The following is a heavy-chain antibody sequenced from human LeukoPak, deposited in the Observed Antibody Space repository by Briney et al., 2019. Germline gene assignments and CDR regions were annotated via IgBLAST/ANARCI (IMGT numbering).Heavy chain of an antibody. CDR1: GFTFSSYA. D-gene: IGHD3-3*01. Sequence: GGSLRLSCAASGFTFSSYAMSWVRQAPGKGLEWVANIKQDGSEKYYVDSVKGRFTISRDNAKNSLYLQMNSLRAEDTAVYYCARRLRFLEWLLECAFDIWGQGTMVTVSS. J-gene: IGHJ3*02. V-gene: IGHV3-7*01. CDR3: ARRLRFLEWLLECAFDI. CDR2: IKQDGSEK.